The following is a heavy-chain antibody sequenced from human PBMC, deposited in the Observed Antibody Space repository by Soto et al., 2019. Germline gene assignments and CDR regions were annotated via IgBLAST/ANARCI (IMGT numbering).Heavy chain of an antibody. CDR2: ISWDGGST. CDR3: AKDLCSSTSCYSIDY. D-gene: IGHD2-2*01. CDR1: GFTFDDYT. V-gene: IGHV3-43*01. J-gene: IGHJ4*02. Sequence: GGSLRLSCAASGFTFDDYTMHWVRQAPGKGLEWVSLISWDGGSTYYADSVKGRFTISRDNSKNSLYLQMNSPRTEDTALYYCAKDLCSSTSCYSIDYWGQGTLVTVSS.